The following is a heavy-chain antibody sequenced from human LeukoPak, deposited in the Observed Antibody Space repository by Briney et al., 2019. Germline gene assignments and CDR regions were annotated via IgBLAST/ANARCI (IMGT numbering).Heavy chain of an antibody. D-gene: IGHD2-8*01. CDR1: GFILNSYG. CDR2: IWFDGKNQ. V-gene: IGHV3-33*03. J-gene: IGHJ6*02. CDR3: AIDGRCINGVVHGPAVMDG. Sequence: GGSLTLYCAASGFILNSYGMHWVRQAPGKGLEWVADIWFDGKNQHFADYVRGRFAISRDNSKNTVYLQINSLRAEDTAVYYCAIDGRCINGVVHGPAVMDGWGQGTTVTAS.